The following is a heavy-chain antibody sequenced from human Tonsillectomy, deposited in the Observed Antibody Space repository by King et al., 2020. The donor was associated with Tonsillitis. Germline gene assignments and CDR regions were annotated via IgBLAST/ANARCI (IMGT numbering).Heavy chain of an antibody. V-gene: IGHV2-5*01. CDR2: IYWNDVK. D-gene: IGHD3-22*01. CDR3: AHVQYYASSGRGLQLEY. J-gene: IGHJ4*02. CDR1: GFSLYTSGVG. Sequence: TLKESGPTLVKPTQTLTLTCTFSGFSLYTSGVGVGWIRQPPGKALEWVALIYWNDVKRYTPSLKNRLTITKAASKNLVVLAMTNMDPVDTATYYCAHVQYYASSGRGLQLEYWGQGTLVTVSS.